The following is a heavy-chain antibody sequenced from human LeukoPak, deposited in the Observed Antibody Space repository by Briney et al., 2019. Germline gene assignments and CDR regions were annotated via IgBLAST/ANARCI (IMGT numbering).Heavy chain of an antibody. J-gene: IGHJ4*02. CDR3: AGRGYTTDY. Sequence: GGSLRLSCAASGFTFDDYAIHWVRQAPGKGLEWVSGISWNSGSIGYADSVKGRFTISRDNAKNSLYLQMNSLRAEDTALYYCAGRGYTTDYWGQGTLVTVSS. V-gene: IGHV3-9*01. CDR2: ISWNSGSI. CDR1: GFTFDDYA. D-gene: IGHD5-18*01.